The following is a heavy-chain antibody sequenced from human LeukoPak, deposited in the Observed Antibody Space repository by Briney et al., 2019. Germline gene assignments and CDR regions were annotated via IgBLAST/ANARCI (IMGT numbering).Heavy chain of an antibody. J-gene: IGHJ5*02. CDR1: GGSFTDYF. Sequence: SETLSLTCTVFGGSFTDYFWTWIRHSPGKGLEWIGEINDYTGDNKYNPSLNSRVSISLEKSKKQLSLELRSVTAADTAVYYCARETGLGWFDPWGQGTLVTVTS. CDR2: INDYTGDN. V-gene: IGHV4-34*01. CDR3: ARETGLGWFDP. D-gene: IGHD3/OR15-3a*01.